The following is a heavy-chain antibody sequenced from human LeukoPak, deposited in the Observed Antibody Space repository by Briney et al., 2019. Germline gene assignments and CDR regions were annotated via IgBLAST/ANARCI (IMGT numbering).Heavy chain of an antibody. J-gene: IGHJ5*02. CDR1: GFTFSSYS. Sequence: GGSLGLSCAASGFTFSSYSMNWVRQAPGKGLEWVSSISSSSSYIYYADSVKGRFTISRDNAKNSLYLQMNSLRAEDTAVYYCARGASVLLWFGEFQTWFDPWGQGTLVTVSS. CDR3: ARGASVLLWFGEFQTWFDP. D-gene: IGHD3-10*01. V-gene: IGHV3-21*01. CDR2: ISSSSSYI.